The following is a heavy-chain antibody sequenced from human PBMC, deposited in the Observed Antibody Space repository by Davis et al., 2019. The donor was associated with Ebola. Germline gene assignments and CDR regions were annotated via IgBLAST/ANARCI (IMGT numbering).Heavy chain of an antibody. CDR2: ISYDGSNK. V-gene: IGHV3-30*04. CDR3: AKDRGYSSGWYYFDY. J-gene: IGHJ4*02. Sequence: PGGSLRLSCAASGFTFSSYAMHWVRQAPGKGLEWVAVISYDGSNKYYADSVKGRFTISRDNSKNTLYLQMNSLRAEDTAVYYCAKDRGYSSGWYYFDYWGQGTLVTVSS. D-gene: IGHD6-19*01. CDR1: GFTFSSYA.